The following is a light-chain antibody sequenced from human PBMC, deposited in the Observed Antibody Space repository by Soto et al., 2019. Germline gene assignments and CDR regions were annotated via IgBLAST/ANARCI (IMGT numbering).Light chain of an antibody. V-gene: IGKV3-20*01. CDR3: QQYGSSPRT. CDR1: QSLSSSQ. CDR2: DAS. Sequence: FTKSPSTLSLSPGERATLSCRASQSLSSSQLAWYQQKPGQAPRLLIHDASSRATGISDRFTGSGSGTDFTLTITTLEPEDFAVYYCQQYGSSPRTFGLGTKVDIK. J-gene: IGKJ1*01.